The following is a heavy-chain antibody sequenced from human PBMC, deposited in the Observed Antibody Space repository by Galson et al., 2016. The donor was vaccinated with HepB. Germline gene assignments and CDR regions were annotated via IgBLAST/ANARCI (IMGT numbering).Heavy chain of an antibody. CDR3: TRLNRYGAPRGGGLDV. CDR2: ITTSGDT. CDR1: GFTFSTYE. V-gene: IGHV3-13*01. Sequence: SLRLSCAASGFTFSTYELHWVRQPSGIGLEWVSSITTSGDTYYAGSVKGRFTISRENVKSTLYLQINSLGVEETAVYYCTRLNRYGAPRGGGLDVWGQGTTVTVSS. J-gene: IGHJ6*02. D-gene: IGHD4-17*01.